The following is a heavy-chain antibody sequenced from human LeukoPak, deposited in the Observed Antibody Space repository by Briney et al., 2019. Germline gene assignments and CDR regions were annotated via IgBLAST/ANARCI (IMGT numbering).Heavy chain of an antibody. CDR1: GFTFSSYA. Sequence: GGSLRLSCAASGFTFSSYAMSWVRQAPGKGLEWVSAVSGSGVSTYYADSVKGRFTISRDNSKNTLYLQMYSLRAEDTAVYYCAKVGSGWYYFDYRGQGTLATVSS. V-gene: IGHV3-23*01. J-gene: IGHJ4*02. D-gene: IGHD6-19*01. CDR3: AKVGSGWYYFDY. CDR2: VSGSGVST.